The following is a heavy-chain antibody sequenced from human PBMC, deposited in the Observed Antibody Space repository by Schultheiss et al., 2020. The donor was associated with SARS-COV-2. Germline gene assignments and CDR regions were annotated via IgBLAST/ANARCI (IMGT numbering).Heavy chain of an antibody. CDR2: IGTAGDT. J-gene: IGHJ4*02. CDR3: AKGSFSYGYDDFDY. V-gene: IGHV3-13*01. Sequence: GESLKISCAASGFTFSSYDMHWVRQATGKGLEWVSAIGTAGDTYYPGSVKGQFTISRDNSKSTLSLQMNSLRAEDTAVYYCAKGSFSYGYDDFDYWGQGTLVTVSS. D-gene: IGHD5-18*01. CDR1: GFTFSSYD.